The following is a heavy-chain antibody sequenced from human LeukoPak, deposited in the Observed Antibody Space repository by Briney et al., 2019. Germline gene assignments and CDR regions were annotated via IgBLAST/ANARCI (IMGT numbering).Heavy chain of an antibody. CDR1: GYTFTSYG. Sequence: ASVKVSCKASGYTFTSYGISWVRQAPGQGLEWMGWISAYNGNTNYAQKFQGRVTMTTDTSTSTAYMELRSLRSDDTAVYYCARDIGPERFGEDYGMDVWGQGTTVTVSS. J-gene: IGHJ6*02. D-gene: IGHD3-10*01. CDR2: ISAYNGNT. CDR3: ARDIGPERFGEDYGMDV. V-gene: IGHV1-18*01.